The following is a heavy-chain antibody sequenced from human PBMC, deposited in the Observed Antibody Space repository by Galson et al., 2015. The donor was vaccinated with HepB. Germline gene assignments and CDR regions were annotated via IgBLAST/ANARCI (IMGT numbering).Heavy chain of an antibody. CDR1: GFTFSSYY. Sequence: SLRLSCAVSGFTFSSYYIHWVRQAPGKGLEWVSRINYDGSDTIYADSVRGRFTISRDNAKNTLHLQMKSLRAEDTAVYYCGKDRSNSGSYDGYRWGQGTLVSVSS. D-gene: IGHD1-26*01. J-gene: IGHJ4*02. V-gene: IGHV3-74*01. CDR2: INYDGSDT. CDR3: GKDRSNSGSYDGYR.